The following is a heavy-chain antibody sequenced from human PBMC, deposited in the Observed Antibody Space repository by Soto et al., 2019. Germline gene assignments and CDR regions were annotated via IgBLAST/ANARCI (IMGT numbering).Heavy chain of an antibody. V-gene: IGHV3-66*04. CDR1: GFTVSSNY. D-gene: IGHD3-3*01. CDR2: IYSGGST. CDR3: ARLITIFGVGPSDY. J-gene: IGHJ4*02. Sequence: EVQLVESGGGLVQPGGSLRLSCAASGFTVSSNYMSWVRQAPGKGLEWVSVIYSGGSTYYADSVKGRFTISRDNSKNTLYLQMNSLRAEGTAVYYCARLITIFGVGPSDYWGQGTLVTVSS.